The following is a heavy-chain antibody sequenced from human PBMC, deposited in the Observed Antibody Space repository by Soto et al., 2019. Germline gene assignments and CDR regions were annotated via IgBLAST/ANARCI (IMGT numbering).Heavy chain of an antibody. J-gene: IGHJ5*02. Sequence: QITLREAGPTLVKPTQTLTLTCTFSGFSLTTIGVGVGWIRQPPRGSPEWLAPVYWNGNKRYSPSLESRTTIPKDPPKNQVVLTMTALNPTDTAPYFWVHRPATHMNWFGHWGQGILVAVSS. D-gene: IGHD2-21*01. CDR2: VYWNGNK. CDR1: GFSLTTIGVG. V-gene: IGHV2-5*01. CDR3: VHRPATHMNWFGH.